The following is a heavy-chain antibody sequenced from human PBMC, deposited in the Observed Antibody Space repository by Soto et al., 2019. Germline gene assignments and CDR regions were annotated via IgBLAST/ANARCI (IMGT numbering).Heavy chain of an antibody. V-gene: IGHV1-8*01. CDR2: MTPNSANT. Sequence: QVQLVQSGAEVKKPGASVKVSCKASGYTFTSYDINWVRKAPGQGLEWMGWMTPNSANTGYAQKFQGRVTMTRNTSISTAYMKLSSLRSEETAVYYCAREGVRGMDVWGQGTRVTVSS. CDR1: GYTFTSYD. D-gene: IGHD3-16*01. CDR3: AREGVRGMDV. J-gene: IGHJ6*02.